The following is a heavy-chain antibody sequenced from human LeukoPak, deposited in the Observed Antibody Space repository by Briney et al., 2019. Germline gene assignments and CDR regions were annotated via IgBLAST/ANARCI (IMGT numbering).Heavy chain of an antibody. J-gene: IGHJ4*02. CDR2: ISWNSGSI. D-gene: IGHD2-2*02. Sequence: GGSLRLSCAASGFTFDDYAMHWVRQAPGKGLEWVSGISWNSGSIGYADSVKGRFTISRDNAKNSLYLQMNSLRAEDTALYYCAKDIGRGVVVVPAAIQTWGQGTLVTVSS. CDR3: AKDIGRGVVVVPAAIQT. CDR1: GFTFDDYA. V-gene: IGHV3-9*01.